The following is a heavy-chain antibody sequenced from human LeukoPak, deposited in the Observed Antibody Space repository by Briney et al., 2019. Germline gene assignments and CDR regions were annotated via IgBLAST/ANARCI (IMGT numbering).Heavy chain of an antibody. V-gene: IGHV4-39*01. CDR2: IYYSGST. D-gene: IGHD3-3*01. Sequence: SETLSLTCSVSGGSISSSSYYWGWIRQSPGKGLEWIGSIYYSGSTYYNPSLKSRVIMSVDTSKNQFSLRLSSVTAADTAVYYCARHNYYNFWNALNWFDPWGQGTPVTVSS. J-gene: IGHJ5*02. CDR1: GGSISSSSYY. CDR3: ARHNYYNFWNALNWFDP.